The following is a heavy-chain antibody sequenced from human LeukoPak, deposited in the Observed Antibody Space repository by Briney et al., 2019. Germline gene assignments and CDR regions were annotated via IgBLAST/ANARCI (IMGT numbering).Heavy chain of an antibody. J-gene: IGHJ4*02. CDR3: AKDLAAVPGNKYFAY. D-gene: IGHD6-19*01. CDR1: GFTFSTYD. CDR2: ISGSGGST. V-gene: IGHV3-23*01. Sequence: GGSLRLSCAASGFTFSTYDMTWVRQAPGRGLEWVSSISGSGGSTYYADSVKGPFTTSRDNSKNTLYLQMNGLRAEDTAVYYCAKDLAAVPGNKYFAYWGQGTLVTVSS.